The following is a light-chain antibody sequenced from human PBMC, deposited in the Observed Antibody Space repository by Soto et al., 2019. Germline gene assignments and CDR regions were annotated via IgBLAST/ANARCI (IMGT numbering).Light chain of an antibody. CDR1: TGAVTSGYY. CDR3: LLYYGGAGV. CDR2: NTS. V-gene: IGLV7-43*01. Sequence: QTVVTQEPSLTVSPGGTVTLTCASSTGAVTSGYYPNWFQQKPGQAPRALIYNTSNKHSWTPARFSGSLLGGKAALTLSGVQPEDEAEYYCLLYYGGAGVFGAGTKLTVL. J-gene: IGLJ2*01.